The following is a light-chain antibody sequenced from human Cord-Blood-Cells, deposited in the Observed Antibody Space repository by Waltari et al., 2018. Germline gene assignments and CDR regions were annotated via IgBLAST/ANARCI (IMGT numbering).Light chain of an antibody. J-gene: IGKJ5*01. CDR1: QSVSSY. CDR3: QQRSNGPPT. CDR2: DAS. V-gene: IGKV3-11*01. Sequence: IVLTQSPATLSLPPGERATLSCRASQSVSSYLAWDQQKPGQAPRLLIYDASNRATGIPARFSGSGSGTDFTLTISSLEPEDFAVYYCQQRSNGPPTFGQGTRLEIK.